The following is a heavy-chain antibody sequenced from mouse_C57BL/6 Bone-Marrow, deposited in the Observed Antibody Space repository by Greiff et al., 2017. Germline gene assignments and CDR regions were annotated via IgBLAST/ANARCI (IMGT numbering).Heavy chain of an antibody. V-gene: IGHV1-76*01. CDR2: IYPGSGNT. CDR3: ARSGSSYFDY. CDR1: GYTFTDYY. D-gene: IGHD1-1*01. Sequence: VQVVESGAELVRPGASVKLSCKASGYTFTDYYINWVKQRPGQGLEWIARIYPGSGNTYYNEKFKGKATLTAEKSSSTAYMQLSSLTSEDSAVYFCARSGSSYFDYWGQGTTLTVSS. J-gene: IGHJ2*01.